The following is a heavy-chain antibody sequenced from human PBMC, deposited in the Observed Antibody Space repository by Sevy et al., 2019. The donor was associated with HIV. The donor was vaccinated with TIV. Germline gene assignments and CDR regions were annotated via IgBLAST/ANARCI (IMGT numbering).Heavy chain of an antibody. V-gene: IGHV3-49*04. D-gene: IGHD6-13*01. Sequence: GGSLRLSCTVSGFTFGDYCMSWVRQAPGKGLEWVAFLKSDVYGGTVDHAGSVRVRFVISRDDSKTIAYLQMNDLKTEDTGVYYSTRWKAAQSIFDYWGQGALVTVSS. CDR2: LKSDVYGGTV. CDR3: TRWKAAQSIFDY. J-gene: IGHJ4*02. CDR1: GFTFGDYC.